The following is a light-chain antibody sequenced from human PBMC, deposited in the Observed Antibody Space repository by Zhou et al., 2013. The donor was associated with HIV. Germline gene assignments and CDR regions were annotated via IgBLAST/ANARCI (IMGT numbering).Light chain of an antibody. V-gene: IGKV1-5*03. Sequence: EIQMTQSPSTLSAFVGDRVTISCRASQSISSWLAWYQQKPGKAPKLLIYKASSLESGVPSRFSGSGSGTEFTLTISSLQPDDFATYYCQQYNSYPTFGQGTKVEIK. CDR2: KAS. CDR1: QSISSW. J-gene: IGKJ1*01. CDR3: QQYNSYPT.